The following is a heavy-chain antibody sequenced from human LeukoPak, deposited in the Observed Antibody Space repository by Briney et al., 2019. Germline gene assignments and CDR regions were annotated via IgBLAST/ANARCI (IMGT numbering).Heavy chain of an antibody. V-gene: IGHV3-11*04. CDR2: ISSSGSTI. Sequence: PGGSLRLSCAASGFTVSSNYMSWVRQAPGKGLEWVSYISSSGSTIYYADSVKGRFTISRDNAKNSLYLQMNSLRAEDTAVYYCARDRKAATEIDYWGQGTLVTVSS. D-gene: IGHD6-13*01. CDR1: GFTVSSNY. J-gene: IGHJ4*02. CDR3: ARDRKAATEIDY.